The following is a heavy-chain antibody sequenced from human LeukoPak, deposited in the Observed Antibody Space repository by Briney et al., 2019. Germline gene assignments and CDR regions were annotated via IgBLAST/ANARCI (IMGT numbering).Heavy chain of an antibody. Sequence: GESLKISCKGSGYSFTRYWIGWVRQMPGEGLEWVGIIYPGDSDTRYSPSFQGQVTISADKSISTAYLQWSSLKASDTAMYYCASSFGSGSTCFDYWGQGTLVTVSS. V-gene: IGHV5-51*01. CDR2: IYPGDSDT. J-gene: IGHJ4*02. CDR1: GYSFTRYW. CDR3: ASSFGSGSTCFDY. D-gene: IGHD3-10*01.